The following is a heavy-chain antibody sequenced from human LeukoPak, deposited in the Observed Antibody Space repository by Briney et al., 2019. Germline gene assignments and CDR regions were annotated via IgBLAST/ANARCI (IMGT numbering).Heavy chain of an antibody. V-gene: IGHV1-2*02. CDR1: GYTFTGYY. Sequence: ASVKVSCKASGYTFTGYYMHWVRQAPGQGLEWMGWINPNSGGTDYAQKFQGRVTMTRDTSISTAYMELSRLRSDDTAVYYCARGAAGYYYYMDVWGKGTTVTVSS. CDR3: ARGAAGYYYYMDV. D-gene: IGHD6-25*01. J-gene: IGHJ6*03. CDR2: INPNSGGT.